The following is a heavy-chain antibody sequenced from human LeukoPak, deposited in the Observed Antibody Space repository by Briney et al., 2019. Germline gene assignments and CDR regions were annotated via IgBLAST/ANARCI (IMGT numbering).Heavy chain of an antibody. J-gene: IGHJ4*02. D-gene: IGHD2-2*01. Sequence: GASVKVSCKASGYTFTSYDINWVRQAPGQGLEWMGWISAYNGNTNYAQKLQGRVTMTTDTSTGTAYMELRSLRSGDTAVYYCARDVLYCSSTSCPRGLAGDHFDYWGQGTLVTVSS. CDR2: ISAYNGNT. V-gene: IGHV1-18*01. CDR3: ARDVLYCSSTSCPRGLAGDHFDY. CDR1: GYTFTSYD.